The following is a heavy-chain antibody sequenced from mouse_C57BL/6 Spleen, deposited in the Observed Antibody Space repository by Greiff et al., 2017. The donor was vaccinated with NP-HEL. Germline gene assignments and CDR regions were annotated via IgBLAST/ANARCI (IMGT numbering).Heavy chain of an antibody. Sequence: EVQVVESEGGLVQPGSSMKLSCTASGFTFSDYYMAWVRQVPEKGLEWVANINYDGSSTYYLDSLKSRFIISRDNAKNILYLQMSSLKSEDTATYYCARVIYYDYGFAYWGQGTLVTVSA. V-gene: IGHV5-16*01. D-gene: IGHD2-4*01. CDR3: ARVIYYDYGFAY. J-gene: IGHJ3*01. CDR2: INYDGSST. CDR1: GFTFSDYY.